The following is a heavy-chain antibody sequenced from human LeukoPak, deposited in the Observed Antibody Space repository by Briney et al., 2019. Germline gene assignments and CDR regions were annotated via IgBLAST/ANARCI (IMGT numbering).Heavy chain of an antibody. V-gene: IGHV4-4*07. CDR3: ARGAYYYDSSGYKGAFDI. CDR1: GGSISSYY. J-gene: IGHJ3*02. Sequence: SETLSLTCTVSGGSISSYYWSWIRQPAGKVLEWIGRIYISGSTNYNPSLKSRATMSVDTSKNQFSLKLSSVTAADTAVYYCARGAYYYDSSGYKGAFDIWGQGTMVTVSS. D-gene: IGHD3-22*01. CDR2: IYISGST.